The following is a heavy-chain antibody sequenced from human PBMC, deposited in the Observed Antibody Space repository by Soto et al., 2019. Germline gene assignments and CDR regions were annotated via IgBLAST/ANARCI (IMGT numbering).Heavy chain of an antibody. J-gene: IGHJ4*02. D-gene: IGHD2-2*03. CDR3: ASDFDGSSRYFDY. V-gene: IGHV3-33*01. CDR1: GFTFSTYG. Sequence: QVQLVESGGDIVQPGRSLRLSCAASGFTFSTYGMHWVRQTPGKGLEWVALIWSHGNTEGYADSVKGRFTLSRDNSRNTLYMQMDSLRAEDTAVYYCASDFDGSSRYFDYWGQGTLVTVSS. CDR2: IWSHGNTE.